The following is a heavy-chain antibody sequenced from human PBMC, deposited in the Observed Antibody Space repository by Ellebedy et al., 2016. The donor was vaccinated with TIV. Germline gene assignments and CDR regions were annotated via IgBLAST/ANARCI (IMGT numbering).Heavy chain of an antibody. CDR3: AIFNYGMDV. V-gene: IGHV3-43*01. CDR2: ISWDGGST. D-gene: IGHD3-9*01. Sequence: GESLKISCAASGFTFDDYTMHWVRQAPGKGLEWVSLISWDGGSTYYADSVKGRFTISRDNSKNSLYLQMNSLRTEDTALYYCAIFNYGMDVWGQGTTVTVSS. CDR1: GFTFDDYT. J-gene: IGHJ6*02.